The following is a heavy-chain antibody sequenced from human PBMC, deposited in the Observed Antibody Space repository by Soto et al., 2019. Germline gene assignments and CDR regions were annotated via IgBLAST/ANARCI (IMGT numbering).Heavy chain of an antibody. CDR3: ARDNRPWQTIGYFDY. D-gene: IGHD3-10*01. Sequence: ASVKVSCKVSGYTLTELSMHWVRQAPGKGLEWMGGFDPEDGETIYAQKFQGRVTMTEDTSTDTAYMELSSLRSEDTALYYCARDNRPWQTIGYFDYWGQGTLVTGSS. CDR1: GYTLTELS. J-gene: IGHJ4*02. CDR2: FDPEDGET. V-gene: IGHV1-24*01.